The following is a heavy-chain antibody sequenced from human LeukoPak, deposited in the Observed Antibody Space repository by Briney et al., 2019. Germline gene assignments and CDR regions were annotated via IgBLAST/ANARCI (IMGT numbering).Heavy chain of an antibody. J-gene: IGHJ4*02. CDR3: ARSSYYDFWSGSEH. Sequence: ASVKVSCKASGYTFTSYGISWVRQAPGQGLEWMGWISAYNGNTNYAQKLQGRVTMTTDTSTSTAYMELRSLRSDDTAVYYCARSSYYDFWSGSEHWGQGTLVTVSS. V-gene: IGHV1-18*01. D-gene: IGHD3-3*01. CDR2: ISAYNGNT. CDR1: GYTFTSYG.